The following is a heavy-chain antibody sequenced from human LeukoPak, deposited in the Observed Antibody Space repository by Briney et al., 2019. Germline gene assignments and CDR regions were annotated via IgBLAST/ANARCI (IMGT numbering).Heavy chain of an antibody. CDR3: ASIIGSSGYYYVGNWYFAL. V-gene: IGHV3-11*01. CDR2: ISSSGSTI. D-gene: IGHD3-22*01. J-gene: IGHJ2*01. CDR1: GFTFSDYY. Sequence: GGSLRLSCAASGFTFSDYYMSWIRQAPGKGLEWVSYISSSGSTIYYADSVKGRFTISRDNAKNSLYLQMNSLRAEDTAVYYSASIIGSSGYYYVGNWYFALWGRGTLVTVSS.